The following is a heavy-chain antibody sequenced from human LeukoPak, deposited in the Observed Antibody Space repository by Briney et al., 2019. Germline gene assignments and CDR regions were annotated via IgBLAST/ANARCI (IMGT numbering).Heavy chain of an antibody. CDR3: ARGVGLKYYFDS. V-gene: IGHV4-59*12. CDR2: IYYSGST. D-gene: IGHD3-16*01. J-gene: IGHJ4*02. CDR1: GGSISSYF. Sequence: SETLSLTCTVSGGSISSYFWSWIRQPPGKGLEWIGYIYYSGSTNYNPSLKSRVTISVDTSKNQFSLKLSSVSAADTAIYYCARGVGLKYYFDSWGQGTLVTVSS.